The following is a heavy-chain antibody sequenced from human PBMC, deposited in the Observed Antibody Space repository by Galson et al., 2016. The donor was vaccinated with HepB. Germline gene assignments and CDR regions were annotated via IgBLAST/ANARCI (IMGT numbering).Heavy chain of an antibody. CDR2: IRSKANNYAT. CDR1: GFTFSGSA. Sequence: SLRLSCAASGFTFSGSAMHWVRQASGKGREWVGRIRSKANNYATAYAASVKRRFTISRDDSKNTAYLQMNSLKTEDTAVYYCTSLTIFGVVTNYWGQGTLVTVSS. V-gene: IGHV3-73*01. D-gene: IGHD3-3*01. CDR3: TSLTIFGVVTNY. J-gene: IGHJ4*02.